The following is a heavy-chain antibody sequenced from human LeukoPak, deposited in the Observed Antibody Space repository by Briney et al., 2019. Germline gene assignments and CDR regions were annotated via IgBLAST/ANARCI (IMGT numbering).Heavy chain of an antibody. Sequence: GGSLRLSCAASGFTFSSYTMSWVRQAPGKGLEWVSAISGSGGSTYYADSVKGRFTISRDNSKNTLYLQMNSLRAEDTAVYYCAKDEGGDHDFPLGRWFDPWGQGTLVTVSS. J-gene: IGHJ5*02. CDR1: GFTFSSYT. D-gene: IGHD3-3*01. V-gene: IGHV3-23*01. CDR3: AKDEGGDHDFPLGRWFDP. CDR2: ISGSGGST.